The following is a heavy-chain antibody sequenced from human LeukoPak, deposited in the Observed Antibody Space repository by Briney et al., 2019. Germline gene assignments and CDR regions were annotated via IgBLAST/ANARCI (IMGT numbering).Heavy chain of an antibody. J-gene: IGHJ3*02. CDR3: ARDNRRSTGHSDAFDI. CDR1: GGSISSSNW. V-gene: IGHV4-4*02. Sequence: PSETLSLTCAVSGGSISSSNWWSWVRQPPGKGLEWIGEIYHSGSTNYNPSLKSRVTISVDKSKNQFSLKLSSVTAADTAVYYCARDNRRSTGHSDAFDIWGQGTMVTVSS. D-gene: IGHD3-9*01. CDR2: IYHSGST.